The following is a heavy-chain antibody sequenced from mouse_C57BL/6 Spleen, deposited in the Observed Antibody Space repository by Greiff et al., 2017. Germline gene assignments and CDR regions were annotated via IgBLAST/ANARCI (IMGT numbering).Heavy chain of an antibody. CDR3: ARREGDEGYFDY. Sequence: QVQLQQPGAELVKPGASVKLSCKASGYTFTSYWMQWVKQRPGQGLEWIGEIDPSDSYTNYNQKFKGKATLTVDTSSSTAYMQRSSLTSEDSAVYYCARREGDEGYFDYWGQGTTLTVSS. V-gene: IGHV1-50*01. D-gene: IGHD3-3*01. CDR2: IDPSDSYT. CDR1: GYTFTSYW. J-gene: IGHJ2*01.